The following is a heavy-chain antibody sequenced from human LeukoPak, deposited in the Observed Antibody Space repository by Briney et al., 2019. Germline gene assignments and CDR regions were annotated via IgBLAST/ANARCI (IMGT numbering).Heavy chain of an antibody. CDR2: IYYSGST. CDR3: ATLGVTTEDYFDY. Sequence: PSGTLSLTCTVSGGSISSYYWSWIRQPPGKGLEWIGYIYYSGSTNYNPSLKSRVTISVDTSKNQFSLKLSSVTAADTTVYYCATLGVTTEDYFDYWGQGTLVTVSS. J-gene: IGHJ4*02. D-gene: IGHD4-17*01. CDR1: GGSISSYY. V-gene: IGHV4-59*01.